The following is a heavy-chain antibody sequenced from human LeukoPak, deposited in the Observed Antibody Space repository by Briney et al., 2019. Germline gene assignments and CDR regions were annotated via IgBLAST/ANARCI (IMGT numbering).Heavy chain of an antibody. D-gene: IGHD2/OR15-2a*01. CDR3: ARERLTFNAMDV. Sequence: PGGSLRLSCAASGFTFSDHYMDWVRQAPGKGLEWVGRTRNKANSYTTEYAASVKGRFTISRDDSKNSLYLQMNSLKTEDTAVYFCARERLTFNAMDVWGQGTTVTVSS. CDR1: GFTFSDHY. J-gene: IGHJ6*02. CDR2: TRNKANSYTT. V-gene: IGHV3-72*01.